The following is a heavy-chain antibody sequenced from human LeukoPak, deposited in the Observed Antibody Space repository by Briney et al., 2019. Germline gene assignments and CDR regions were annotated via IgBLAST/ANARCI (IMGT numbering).Heavy chain of an antibody. CDR1: GFTFSSYA. CDR3: ARDRNNIVVVTAIRDYYYYYGMDV. V-gene: IGHV3-30-3*01. CDR2: ISYDGSNK. D-gene: IGHD2-21*02. Sequence: GGSLRLSCAASGFTFSSYAMHWVRQAPGKGLEWVAVISYDGSNKYYADSVKGRFTISRDNSKNTLYLQMNSLRAEDTAVYYCARDRNNIVVVTAIRDYYYYYGMDVWGQGTTVTVSS. J-gene: IGHJ6*02.